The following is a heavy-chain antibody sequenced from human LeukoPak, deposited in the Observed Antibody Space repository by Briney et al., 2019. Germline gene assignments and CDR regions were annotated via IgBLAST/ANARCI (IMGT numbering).Heavy chain of an antibody. D-gene: IGHD3-3*01. V-gene: IGHV3-48*01. CDR1: GFTFSSYS. Sequence: GGSLRLSCAASGFTFSSYSMNWVRQAPGKGLEWVSYISSSTATIYYADSVKGRFTISRDNAKHSLYLHMNSLRAEDTAVYYCTRDQGYYIPDYWGQGTLVTVSS. CDR2: ISSSTATI. CDR3: TRDQGYYIPDY. J-gene: IGHJ4*02.